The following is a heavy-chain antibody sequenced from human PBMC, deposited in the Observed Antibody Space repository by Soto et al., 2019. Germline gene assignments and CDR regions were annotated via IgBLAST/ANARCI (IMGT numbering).Heavy chain of an antibody. D-gene: IGHD3-10*01. CDR2: INHSGST. J-gene: IGHJ6*02. V-gene: IGHV4-34*01. Sequence: LSLTCAVYGGSFSGYYWSWIRQPPGKGLEWIGEINHSGSTNYNPSLKSRVTISVDTSKNQFSLKLSSVTAADTAVYYCARAHLELWFGELYGMDVWGQGT. CDR1: GGSFSGYY. CDR3: ARAHLELWFGELYGMDV.